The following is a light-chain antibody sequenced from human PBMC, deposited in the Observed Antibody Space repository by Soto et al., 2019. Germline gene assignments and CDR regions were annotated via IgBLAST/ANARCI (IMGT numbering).Light chain of an antibody. V-gene: IGKV3-11*01. CDR2: DAS. J-gene: IGKJ1*01. CDR1: QSVSSY. CDR3: QQRVNWPLT. Sequence: EIVLTQSPATLSLSPGERATLSCRASQSVSSYLAWYQQKPGQAPRLLIYDASNRATGIPARFSGSGSGTAFTLTITSLEPEDFAVYYCQQRVNWPLTFGQGTKVESK.